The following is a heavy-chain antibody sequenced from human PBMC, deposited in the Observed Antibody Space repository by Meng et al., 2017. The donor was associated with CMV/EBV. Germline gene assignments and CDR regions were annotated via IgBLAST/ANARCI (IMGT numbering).Heavy chain of an antibody. Sequence: QLVQSGVELKKPGASVKVACKASGYTFTGYGISWVRQAPGQGLEWMGWISVYNGHTNFAQNLQGRVTMTTDTSTSTAYVELRSLRSDDTAIYYCARGVPLGIIYSFDYWGQGTLVTVSS. CDR3: ARGVPLGIIYSFDY. J-gene: IGHJ4*01. V-gene: IGHV1-18*01. CDR2: ISVYNGHT. D-gene: IGHD2-21*01. CDR1: GYTFTGYG.